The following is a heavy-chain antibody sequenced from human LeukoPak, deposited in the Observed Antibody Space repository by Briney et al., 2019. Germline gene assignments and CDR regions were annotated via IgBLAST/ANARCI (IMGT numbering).Heavy chain of an antibody. D-gene: IGHD3-10*01. J-gene: IGHJ4*02. CDR1: GFSFSDYY. V-gene: IGHV3-11*01. CDR3: ARARGSYSFDY. Sequence: KSGGSLRLSCVASGFSFSDYYMGWMRQAPGKGLEWVSYISSSGSSTYYADSVKGRFTISRDNAKNSLYLQMNSLRVEDTAVFYCARARGSYSFDYWGQGTLVTVSS. CDR2: ISSSGSST.